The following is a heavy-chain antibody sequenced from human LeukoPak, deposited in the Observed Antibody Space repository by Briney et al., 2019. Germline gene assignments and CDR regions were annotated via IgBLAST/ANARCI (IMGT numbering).Heavy chain of an antibody. CDR1: GYRFSNYW. D-gene: IGHD3/OR15-3a*01. CDR3: ARHFGTGTPFDF. J-gene: IGHJ4*02. V-gene: IGHV5-51*01. CDR2: TGASDT. Sequence: GESLKIPCQGSGYRFSNYWIAWVRQVPGKGLEWMGVTGASDTRYSPSFEGQVTMAVDKSINTAYLQWSSLKASDTAIYYCARHFGTGTPFDFWGQGTLVTVSS.